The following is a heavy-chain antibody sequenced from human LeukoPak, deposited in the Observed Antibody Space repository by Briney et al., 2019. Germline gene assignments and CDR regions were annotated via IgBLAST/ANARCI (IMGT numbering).Heavy chain of an antibody. CDR2: ISYDGSNK. D-gene: IGHD2-15*01. Sequence: GGSLRLFCAASGFTFSSYAMHWVRQAPGKGLEWVAVISYDGSNKYYADSVKGRFTISRDNSKNTLYLQMNSLRAEDTAVYYCARDAGIVVVVAATLDYWGQGTLVTVSS. CDR1: GFTFSSYA. J-gene: IGHJ4*02. V-gene: IGHV3-30-3*01. CDR3: ARDAGIVVVVAATLDY.